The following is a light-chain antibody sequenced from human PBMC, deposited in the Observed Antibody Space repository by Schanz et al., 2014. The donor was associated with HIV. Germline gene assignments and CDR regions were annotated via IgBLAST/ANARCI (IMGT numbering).Light chain of an antibody. CDR3: AAWDVNLKGPV. CDR2: EGS. Sequence: QSVLTQPASVSGSPGQSITISCTGTSSDVGSYNLVSWYQQHPGKAPKLMIYEGSKRPSGVPDRFSGSKSGTSASLAISGLQSEDEADYYCAAWDVNLKGPVFGGGTKLTVL. J-gene: IGLJ2*01. CDR1: SSDVGSYNL. V-gene: IGLV2-14*02.